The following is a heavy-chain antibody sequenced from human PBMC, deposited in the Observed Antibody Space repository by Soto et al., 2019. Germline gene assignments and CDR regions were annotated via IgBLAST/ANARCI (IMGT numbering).Heavy chain of an antibody. V-gene: IGHV3-74*01. CDR1: GFTFSNYW. Sequence: GGSLRLSCAASGFTFSNYWMYWVRQAPGKGLVWVAGITDDGRTTTYADSVKGRFTISRDNAKNTVYLQMNSLRAEDRAVYYCARDKSGPADYWGQGTPVTVSS. CDR2: ITDDGRTT. D-gene: IGHD5-12*01. CDR3: ARDKSGPADY. J-gene: IGHJ4*02.